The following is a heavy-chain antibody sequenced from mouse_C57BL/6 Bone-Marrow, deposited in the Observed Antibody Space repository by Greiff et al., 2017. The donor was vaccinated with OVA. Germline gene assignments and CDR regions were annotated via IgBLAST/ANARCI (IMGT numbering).Heavy chain of an antibody. J-gene: IGHJ2*01. Sequence: QVQLQQSGPELVKPGASVKISCKASGYAFSSSWMNWVKQRPGKGLEWIGRIYPGDGDTNYNGKFKGKATLTADKSSSTAYMQLSSLTSEDSAVYFCAYYYGSSSDYFDYWGQGTTLTVSS. CDR2: IYPGDGDT. CDR3: AYYYGSSSDYFDY. V-gene: IGHV1-82*01. CDR1: GYAFSSSW. D-gene: IGHD1-1*01.